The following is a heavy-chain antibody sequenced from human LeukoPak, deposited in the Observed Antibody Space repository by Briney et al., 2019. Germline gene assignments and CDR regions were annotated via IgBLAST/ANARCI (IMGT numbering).Heavy chain of an antibody. CDR3: AKDHAGTGRAFEY. Sequence: GGSLRLSCATSGFTFRTCGIHWVRQAPGKGLDWVALMSSDGIKTYYADSVKGRFTISRDSSKDTLYLQMSSLRADDTAVYYCAKDHAGTGRAFEYWGQGTLVTVSS. CDR1: GFTFRTCG. J-gene: IGHJ4*02. D-gene: IGHD1-1*01. CDR2: MSSDGIKT. V-gene: IGHV3-30*04.